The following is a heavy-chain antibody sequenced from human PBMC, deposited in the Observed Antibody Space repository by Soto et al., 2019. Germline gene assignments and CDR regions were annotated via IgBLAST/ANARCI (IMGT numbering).Heavy chain of an antibody. CDR1: GYTFTSYC. V-gene: IGHV1-18*01. D-gene: IGHD2-15*01. CDR3: ARVFSAGLLLNYHYYMDV. Sequence: ASVKVSCKASGYTFTSYCISWVRQAPGQGLEWMGWISAYNGNTNYAQKLQGRVTMTTDTSTSTAYMELRSLRSDDTAVYYCARVFSAGLLLNYHYYMDVWGKGTSVTVSS. J-gene: IGHJ6*03. CDR2: ISAYNGNT.